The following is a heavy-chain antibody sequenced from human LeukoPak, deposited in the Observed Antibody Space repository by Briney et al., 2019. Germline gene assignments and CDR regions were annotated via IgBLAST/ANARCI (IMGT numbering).Heavy chain of an antibody. CDR1: GFTFSSYA. D-gene: IGHD6-19*01. Sequence: GGSLRLSCVVSGFTFSSYAMSWVRQAPGKGLEWVSGISGSGGSTYYADSVKGRFTISRDNVKNLLYLQMNSLRAEDTAVYYCARVQRGIAVALDYWGQGTLATVSS. CDR2: ISGSGGST. CDR3: ARVQRGIAVALDY. J-gene: IGHJ4*02. V-gene: IGHV3-23*01.